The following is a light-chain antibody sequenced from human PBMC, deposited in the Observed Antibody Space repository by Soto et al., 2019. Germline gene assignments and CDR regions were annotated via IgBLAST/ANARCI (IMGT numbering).Light chain of an antibody. CDR3: KSYAVSNAYV. CDR1: QNDIGVYDF. V-gene: IGLV2-8*01. Sequence: QSALTQPPSACGSTGQSVTISCTGTQNDIGVYDFVAWCQHHPGKAPRLIIDQGVQRPSGVPGRFSGSKSGDTGSLTVSGLQAAHEADYFCKSYAVSNAYVLGRGT. CDR2: QGV. J-gene: IGLJ1*01.